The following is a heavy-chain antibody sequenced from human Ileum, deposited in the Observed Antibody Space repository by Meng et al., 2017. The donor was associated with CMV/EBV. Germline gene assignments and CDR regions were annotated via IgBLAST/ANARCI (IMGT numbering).Heavy chain of an antibody. CDR3: ARVPGLEVADANWFDP. V-gene: IGHV1-2*02. J-gene: IGHJ5*02. D-gene: IGHD2-15*01. CDR2: INPNSGGT. Sequence: QVQLVQSGAEVKKPGASVKVSCKASGYTFTAYYIHWVRQAPGQGLEWMGWINPNSGGTNYAQKFQGRVTMTRDTSISTVYMELNRLTSDDTAVYYCARVPGLEVADANWFDPWGQGTLVTVSS. CDR1: GYTFTAYY.